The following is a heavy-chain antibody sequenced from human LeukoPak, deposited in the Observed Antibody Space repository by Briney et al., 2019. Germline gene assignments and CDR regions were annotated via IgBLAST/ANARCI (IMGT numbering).Heavy chain of an antibody. J-gene: IGHJ4*02. Sequence: QPGGSLRLSCAASGFTFSSYSMNWVRQAPGKGLEWVSYISSSSGTIYYADSVKGRFTISRDNAKNSLYLQMNSMRAEDTAVYYCARGMVTKDYYFDYWGQGTLVTVSS. D-gene: IGHD5-18*01. V-gene: IGHV3-48*01. CDR2: ISSSSGTI. CDR1: GFTFSSYS. CDR3: ARGMVTKDYYFDY.